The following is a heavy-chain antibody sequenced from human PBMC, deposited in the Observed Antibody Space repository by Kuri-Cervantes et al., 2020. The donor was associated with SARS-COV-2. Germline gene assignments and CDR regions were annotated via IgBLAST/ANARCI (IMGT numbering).Heavy chain of an antibody. Sequence: GESLKISCAASGFTVSSNYMSWVRQAPGKGLEWVSGISGDGDRADYADSVKGRFTISRDNSKNMLYLQMNSLRAEDTAVYYCAKDKGFGELFFDYWGQGTLVTVSS. CDR1: GFTVSSNY. V-gene: IGHV3-23*01. CDR2: ISGDGDRA. CDR3: AKDKGFGELFFDY. D-gene: IGHD3-10*01. J-gene: IGHJ4*02.